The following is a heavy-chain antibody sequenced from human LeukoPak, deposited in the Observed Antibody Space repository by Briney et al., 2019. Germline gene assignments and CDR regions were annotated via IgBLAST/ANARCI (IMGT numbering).Heavy chain of an antibody. V-gene: IGHV4-59*01. CDR2: IYYSGRP. J-gene: IGHJ5*02. CDR1: DTLSSSY. CDR3: ARGLRYCTGGSCYKGFDP. D-gene: IGHD2-15*01. Sequence: DTLSSSYSSWIRQPPGKALERLGHIYYSGRPNYNPSLKSRVTISVDTSKNQFSLKLSSVTAPDTALSYCARGLRYCTGGSCYKGFDPWGQGPLVTASS.